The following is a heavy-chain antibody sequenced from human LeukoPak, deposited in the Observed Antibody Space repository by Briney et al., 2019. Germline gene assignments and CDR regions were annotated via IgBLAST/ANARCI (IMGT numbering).Heavy chain of an antibody. V-gene: IGHV3-48*04. J-gene: IGHJ5*02. Sequence: PGGSLRLSCAASGFTFSSYSMNWVRQAPGKGLEWVSYISSSSSNIYYADSVKGRFTISRDNAKNSLYLQMNSLRAEDTAVYYCARPVPPQLRLGELSSGGDWFDPWGQGTLVTVSS. CDR2: ISSSSSNI. CDR3: ARPVPPQLRLGELSSGGDWFDP. CDR1: GFTFSSYS. D-gene: IGHD3-16*02.